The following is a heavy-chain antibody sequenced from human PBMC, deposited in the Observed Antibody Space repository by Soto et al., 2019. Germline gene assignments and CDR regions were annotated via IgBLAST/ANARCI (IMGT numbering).Heavy chain of an antibody. J-gene: IGHJ4*02. CDR2: IYWDDDK. V-gene: IGHV2-5*02. D-gene: IGHD3-10*01. CDR3: VHRSANSYRIWDDYFDY. CDR1: GFSLSSSGVG. Sequence: SGPTLVNPTHTLALTCTFSGFSLSSSGVGVGWIRQPPGKALEWLALIYWDDDKSYSPFLKSRLTITKDTSKKQVALTMTGMEHEETATYYCVHRSANSYRIWDDYFDYWDQGIRVTVSS.